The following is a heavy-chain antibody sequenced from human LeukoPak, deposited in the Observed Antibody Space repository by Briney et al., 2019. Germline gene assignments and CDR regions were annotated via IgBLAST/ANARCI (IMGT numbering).Heavy chain of an antibody. D-gene: IGHD3-10*01. V-gene: IGHV3-21*01. CDR1: GFTFSTYS. CDR2: ISGTGTYI. J-gene: IGHJ3*02. CDR3: ARARDYGSGTVSVFDM. Sequence: PGGSLRLSCAASGFTFSTYSMNWVRQAPGKGLEWVSSISGTGTYIYYADSVKGRVTVSRDNAQNSLYLQMNSLRAEDTAVYYCARARDYGSGTVSVFDMWGQGTMITVSS.